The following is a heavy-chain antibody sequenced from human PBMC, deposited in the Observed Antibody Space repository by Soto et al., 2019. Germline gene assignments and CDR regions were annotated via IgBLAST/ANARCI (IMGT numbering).Heavy chain of an antibody. CDR1: GFSLSTSGVG. CDR2: IYWDDEK. J-gene: IGHJ4*02. V-gene: IGHV2-5*02. D-gene: IGHD3-22*01. CDR3: AQRRKNDSSGYYYTY. Sequence: QITLKESGPTLVKPTQTLTLTCTFSGFSLSTSGVGVGWIRQPPGKALEWLALIYWDDEKRYSPSLKSRLTITKDTSKNQVVLTMTNMDPVDTATYYCAQRRKNDSSGYYYTYWGQGTLVTVSS.